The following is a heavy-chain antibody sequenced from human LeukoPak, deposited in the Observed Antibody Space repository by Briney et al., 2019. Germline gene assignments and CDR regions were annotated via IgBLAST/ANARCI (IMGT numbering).Heavy chain of an antibody. CDR2: IRGSRSII. CDR3: LRGFDY. CDR1: GFTFSSFS. J-gene: IGHJ4*02. D-gene: IGHD3-10*01. V-gene: IGHV3-48*02. Sequence: GESLRLSCAASGFTFSSFSMNWVRPAPGKGLERVSYIRGSRSIIYNADSVKGRFTLSRDNAKNSLYLQMNSLRDEDTAVDYCLRGFDYWGQGTLV.